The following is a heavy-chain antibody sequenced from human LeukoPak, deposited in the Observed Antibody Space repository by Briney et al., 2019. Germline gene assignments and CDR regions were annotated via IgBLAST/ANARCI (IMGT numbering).Heavy chain of an antibody. CDR2: ISYDGSNK. J-gene: IGHJ6*03. CDR3: ASLTFFHYYYMDV. Sequence: GGSLRLSCAASGFIFSSYSMTWVRQAPGKGLEWVAVISYDGSNKYYADSVKGRFTISRDNSKNTLYLQMNSLRAEDTAVYYCASLTFFHYYYMDVWGKGTTVTVSS. D-gene: IGHD3-3*01. CDR1: GFIFSSYS. V-gene: IGHV3-30*04.